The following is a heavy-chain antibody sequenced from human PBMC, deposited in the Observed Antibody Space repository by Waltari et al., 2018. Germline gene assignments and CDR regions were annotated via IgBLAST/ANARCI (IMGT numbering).Heavy chain of an antibody. Sequence: EVQLVESGGGLVQPGGTIRPSRAAPGFTYSSAVRSWVRQDPGKGLEWVSSIKSKKDGETTDDAAPVKGRFTISRDDSQNTRYLQISSLKTEDTAVYFCSTGYTRTWHDGYWGQGTLVTVSS. V-gene: IGHV3-15*01. CDR2: IKSKKDGETT. D-gene: IGHD1-20*01. CDR3: STGYTRTWHDGY. CDR1: GFTYSSAV. J-gene: IGHJ4*02.